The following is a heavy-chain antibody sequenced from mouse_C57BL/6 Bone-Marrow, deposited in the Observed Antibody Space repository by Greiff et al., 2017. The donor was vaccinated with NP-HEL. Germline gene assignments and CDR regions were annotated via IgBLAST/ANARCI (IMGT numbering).Heavy chain of an antibody. V-gene: IGHV5-6*01. J-gene: IGHJ3*01. CDR2: ISSGGSYT. D-gene: IGHD1-3*01. CDR1: GFTFSSYG. Sequence: EVQVVESGGDLVKPGGSLKLSCAASGFTFSSYGMSWVRQTPDKRLEWVATISSGGSYTYYPDSVKGRFTISRDNAKNTLYLQMSSLKSEDTAMYYCARHKSNWLAYWGQGTLVTVSA. CDR3: ARHKSNWLAY.